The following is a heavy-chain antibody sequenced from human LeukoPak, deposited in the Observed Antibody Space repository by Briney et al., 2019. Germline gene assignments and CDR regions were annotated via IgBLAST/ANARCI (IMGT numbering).Heavy chain of an antibody. CDR3: ARSPVDIAAAPPDPPTMGQNWFDP. J-gene: IGHJ5*01. CDR2: IYHSGST. Sequence: SGTLSLTCAVSGGSISSSNWWSWVRQPPGKGLEWIGEIYHSGSTNYNPSLKSRVTISVDKSKNQFSLKLSSVTAADTAVYYCARSPVDIAAAPPDPPTMGQNWFDPWGQGTLVTVPS. D-gene: IGHD6-13*01. V-gene: IGHV4-4*02. CDR1: GGSISSSNW.